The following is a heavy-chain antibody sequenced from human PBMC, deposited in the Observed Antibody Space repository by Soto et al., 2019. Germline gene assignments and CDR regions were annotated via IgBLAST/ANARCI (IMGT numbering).Heavy chain of an antibody. Sequence: GGSLRLSCAASGFTFSSYEMTWVRKAPGKGLEWVSYISSSGSTIYYADSVKGRFTISRDNAKNSLYLQMNSLRAEDTAVYYCARDVYGGNSGMDAFDIWGQGTMVTVSS. D-gene: IGHD2-21*02. J-gene: IGHJ3*02. CDR2: ISSSGSTI. V-gene: IGHV3-48*03. CDR3: ARDVYGGNSGMDAFDI. CDR1: GFTFSSYE.